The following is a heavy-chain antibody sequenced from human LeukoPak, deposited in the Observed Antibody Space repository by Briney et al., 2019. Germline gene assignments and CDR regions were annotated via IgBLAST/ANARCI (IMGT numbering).Heavy chain of an antibody. CDR1: GGTFSSYA. Sequence: ASVKVSCKASGGTFSSYAISWVRQAPGQGLEWMGGIIPIFGTANYAQKFQGRVTITAGESTSTAYMELSSLRSEDTAVYYCARDGTPEYDHIWGRPQLYWGQGTLVIVSS. CDR3: ARDGTPEYDHIWGRPQLY. D-gene: IGHD3-16*01. V-gene: IGHV1-69*13. CDR2: IIPIFGTA. J-gene: IGHJ4*02.